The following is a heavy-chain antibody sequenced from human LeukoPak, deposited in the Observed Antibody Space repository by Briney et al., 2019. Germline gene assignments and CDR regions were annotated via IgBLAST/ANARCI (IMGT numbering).Heavy chain of an antibody. CDR3: ARLGYCSSTSCYPIDY. CDR2: IYYSGST. V-gene: IGHV4-39*01. Sequence: SETLSLTCTVSGGSISSSSYYWGWIRQPPGKGLEWSGSIYYSGSTYYNPSLKSRVTISVDTSKNQFSLKLSSVTAADTAVYYCARLGYCSSTSCYPIDYWGQGTLVTVSS. D-gene: IGHD2-2*03. J-gene: IGHJ4*02. CDR1: GGSISSSSYY.